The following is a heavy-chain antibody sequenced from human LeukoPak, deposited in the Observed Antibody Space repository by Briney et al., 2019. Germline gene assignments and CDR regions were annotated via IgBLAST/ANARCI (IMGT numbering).Heavy chain of an antibody. Sequence: SETLSLTCAVYGGSFSGYYWSWIRQPPGKGLEWIGEINHSGSTNYNPSLKSRVTISVDTSKNQFSLKLSSVTAADTAVYYCARTTVTPTLPGRRTSKNYYYYMDVWGKGTTVTVSS. V-gene: IGHV4-34*01. D-gene: IGHD4-17*01. CDR2: INHSGST. CDR3: ARTTVTPTLPGRRTSKNYYYYMDV. J-gene: IGHJ6*03. CDR1: GGSFSGYY.